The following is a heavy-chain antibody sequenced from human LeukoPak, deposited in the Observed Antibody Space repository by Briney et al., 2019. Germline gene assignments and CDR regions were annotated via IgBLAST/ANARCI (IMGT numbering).Heavy chain of an antibody. CDR1: GGSISSYY. J-gene: IGHJ1*01. V-gene: IGHV4-59*01. CDR2: IYYSGST. D-gene: IGHD6-13*01. CDR3: ARGGSSWLPAEYFQH. Sequence: SETLSLTCTVSGGSISSYYWSWIRQPPGKGLEWIGYIYYSGSTNYNPSLKSRVTISVDTSKNRFSLKLSSVTAADTAVYYCARGGSSWLPAEYFQHWGQGTLVTVSS.